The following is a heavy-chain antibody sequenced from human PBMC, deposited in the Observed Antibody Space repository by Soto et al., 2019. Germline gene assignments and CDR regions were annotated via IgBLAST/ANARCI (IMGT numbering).Heavy chain of an antibody. Sequence: GGSLRLSCARSGFTFSSYGMQSVHQAPGKGLEWVAVIWYDGSNKYYADSVKGRFTVSRDNSKNTLYLQMNSLRAEDTAVYYCARHILAAAGTPYYGMDVWGQGTTVPVSS. J-gene: IGHJ6*02. CDR3: ARHILAAAGTPYYGMDV. V-gene: IGHV3-33*01. CDR2: IWYDGSNK. CDR1: GFTFSSYG. D-gene: IGHD6-13*01.